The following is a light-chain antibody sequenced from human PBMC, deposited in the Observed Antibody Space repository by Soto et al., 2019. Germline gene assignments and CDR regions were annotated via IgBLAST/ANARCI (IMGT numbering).Light chain of an antibody. CDR1: QSISSW. CDR2: KAS. V-gene: IGKV1-5*03. CDR3: QQYNSYST. J-gene: IGKJ3*01. Sequence: DIQMTQSPSPLSASVGDRVTITCRASQSISSWLAWYQQKPGKAPKLLIYKASSLESGVPSRFSGSGSWTEFTLTISSLHPDDFATYYCQQYNSYSTFGPGTKVDIK.